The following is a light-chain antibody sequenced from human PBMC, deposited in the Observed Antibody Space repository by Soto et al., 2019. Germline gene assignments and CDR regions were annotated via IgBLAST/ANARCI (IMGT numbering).Light chain of an antibody. CDR1: QSMSTY. Sequence: IVLTQSPATLSLSPGERATLSCRASQSMSTYLAWYQHKPGQAPRLLIYDASNRATGIPTRFSGSGSGTDFTLTISSLEPEDFAVYYCQQRSDWPSLTFGGGTKLEIK. CDR3: QQRSDWPSLT. CDR2: DAS. V-gene: IGKV3-11*01. J-gene: IGKJ4*01.